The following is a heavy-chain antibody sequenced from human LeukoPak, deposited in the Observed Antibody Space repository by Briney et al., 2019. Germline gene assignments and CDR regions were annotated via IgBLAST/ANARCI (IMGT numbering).Heavy chain of an antibody. V-gene: IGHV3-30*02. Sequence: PGGSLRLSCAASGFTFSSYGMNWVRQAPGKGLEWVAFIRYDGSNKYYADSVKGRFTISRDNSKNTLYLQMNSLRAEDTAVYYCAKDRGIAAAADYWGQGTLVTVSS. J-gene: IGHJ4*02. CDR1: GFTFSSYG. D-gene: IGHD6-13*01. CDR2: IRYDGSNK. CDR3: AKDRGIAAAADY.